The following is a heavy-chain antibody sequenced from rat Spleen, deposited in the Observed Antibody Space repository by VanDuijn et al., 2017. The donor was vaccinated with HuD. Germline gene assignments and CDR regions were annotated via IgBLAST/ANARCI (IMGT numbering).Heavy chain of an antibody. CDR1: GFSLTSNS. Sequence: QVQLKESGPGLVQPSQTLSLTCTVSGFSLTSNSVHWVRQPPGKGLEWMGGIWDDGSTDYNSALKSRLSISRDTSKSQVFLKMNSLQTDDTAIYFCVRVPFTKSGISTALDYWGQGVMVTVSS. CDR2: IWDDGST. D-gene: IGHD1-2*01. CDR3: VRVPFTKSGISTALDY. J-gene: IGHJ2*01. V-gene: IGHV2-1*01.